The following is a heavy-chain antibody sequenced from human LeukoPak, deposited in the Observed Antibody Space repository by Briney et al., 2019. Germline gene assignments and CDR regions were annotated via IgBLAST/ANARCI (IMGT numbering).Heavy chain of an antibody. CDR3: ARPVCTTTTCYGYYFDY. J-gene: IGHJ4*02. D-gene: IGHD2-2*01. CDR2: SYPGDSDT. CDR1: GYSFISYW. V-gene: IGHV5-51*01. Sequence: GESLKISCKCSGYSFISYWIGLVRQIPGKGLEWMGISYPGDSDTRYGPSFQGQVTISADKSISTAYLQWNSLKASDTAMYYCARPVCTTTTCYGYYFDYWGQGTLVTVSS.